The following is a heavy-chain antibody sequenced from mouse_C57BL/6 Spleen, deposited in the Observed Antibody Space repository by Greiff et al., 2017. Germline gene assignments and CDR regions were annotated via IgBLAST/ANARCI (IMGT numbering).Heavy chain of an antibody. CDR1: GFSLTSYG. Sequence: VQLQQSGPGLVQPSQSLSITCTVSGFSLTSYGVHWVRQPPGKGLEWLGVIWSGGSTGYNAAFISRLSISKDNSKSQVFFKMKSLQADDTAIYYCANQLSYYDSLYYAMDYWGQGTSVTVSS. V-gene: IGHV2-4*01. D-gene: IGHD2-4*01. CDR3: ANQLSYYDSLYYAMDY. CDR2: IWSGGST. J-gene: IGHJ4*01.